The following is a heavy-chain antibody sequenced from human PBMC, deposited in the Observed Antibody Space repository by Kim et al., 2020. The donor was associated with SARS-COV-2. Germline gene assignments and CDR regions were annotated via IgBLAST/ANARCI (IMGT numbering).Heavy chain of an antibody. CDR2: MNPNSGNT. CDR1: GYTFTSYD. D-gene: IGHD3-22*01. CDR3: ARSHDSSGYYPDY. V-gene: IGHV1-8*01. J-gene: IGHJ4*02. Sequence: ASVKVSCKASGYTFTSYDINWVRQATGQGLEWMGWMNPNSGNTGYAQKFQGRVTMTRNTSISTAYMELSSLRSEDTAVYYCARSHDSSGYYPDYWGQGTLVTVSS.